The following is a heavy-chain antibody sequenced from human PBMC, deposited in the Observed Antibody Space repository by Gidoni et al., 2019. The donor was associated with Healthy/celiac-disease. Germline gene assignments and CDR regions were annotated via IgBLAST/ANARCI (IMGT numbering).Heavy chain of an antibody. D-gene: IGHD6-19*01. J-gene: IGHJ4*02. CDR1: GFTFSSYG. Sequence: QVQLVESGGGVVQPGRSLRLPCAASGFTFSSYGLHWVRQAPGKGLEWVAVISYDGSNKYYADSVKGRFTISRDNSKNTLYLQMNSLRAEDTAVYYCAKDGGVVNRIAVAGVFDYWGQGTLVTVSS. CDR3: AKDGGVVNRIAVAGVFDY. CDR2: ISYDGSNK. V-gene: IGHV3-30*18.